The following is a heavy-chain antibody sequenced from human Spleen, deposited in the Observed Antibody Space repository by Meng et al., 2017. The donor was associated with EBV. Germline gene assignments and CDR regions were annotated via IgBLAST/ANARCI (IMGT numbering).Heavy chain of an antibody. V-gene: IGHV4-30-4*01. CDR3: ARETDFGANSLAFDP. Sequence: QVQLREPGPVLVNPSQTLSLTCAVSRGSISANFHAWISIRQPPGKGLEWIGYISYSGSTHYNPSLKSRVSISRDTSKNQFSLNLTSVTAADTAIYYCARETDFGANSLAFDPWGQGTLVTVSS. J-gene: IGHJ5*02. D-gene: IGHD4/OR15-4a*01. CDR1: RGSISANFHA. CDR2: ISYSGST.